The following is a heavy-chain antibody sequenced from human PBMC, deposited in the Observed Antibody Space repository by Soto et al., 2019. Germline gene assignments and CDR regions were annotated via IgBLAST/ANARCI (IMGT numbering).Heavy chain of an antibody. J-gene: IGHJ5*02. CDR3: ARGEVLTGYPSLNWFDP. CDR1: GYTFTSYA. CDR2: INAGNGNT. V-gene: IGHV1-3*01. Sequence: GASVKVSCKASGYTFTSYAMHWVRQAPGQRLEWMGWINAGNGNTKYSQKFQGRVAITRDTSASTAYMELSSLRSEDTAVYYCARGEVLTGYPSLNWFDPWGQGTLVTVSS. D-gene: IGHD3-9*01.